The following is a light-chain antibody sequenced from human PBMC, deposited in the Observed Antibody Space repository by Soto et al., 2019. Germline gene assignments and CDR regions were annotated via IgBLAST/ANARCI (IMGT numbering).Light chain of an antibody. CDR3: TSCITANTRCV. CDR1: SSDIGRYNY. Sequence: VLAQPASVSGSPGQSITISCTGTSSDIGRYNYVSWFQQHPGKVPKLVIFEVNYRPSGVSDRFSGSKSGNTASLTITGLQAEDEADYYCTSCITANTRCVFGSGTKSPS. CDR2: EVN. V-gene: IGLV2-14*01. J-gene: IGLJ1*01.